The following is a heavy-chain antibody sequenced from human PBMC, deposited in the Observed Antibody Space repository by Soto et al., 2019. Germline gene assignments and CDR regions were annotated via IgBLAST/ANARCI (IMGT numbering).Heavy chain of an antibody. D-gene: IGHD2-2*01. CDR3: ARDVQDIVLVAAAMSDYYYYGMDV. Sequence: QVQLQESGPGLVKPSQTLSLTCTVSGGSISSGDYYWSWIRQPPGKGLEWIGYIYYSGSTYYNPSLKGRVTISVDTSKNQFSLKLSSVTAADTAVYYCARDVQDIVLVAAAMSDYYYYGMDVWGQGTTVTVSS. J-gene: IGHJ6*02. CDR1: GGSISSGDYY. CDR2: IYYSGST. V-gene: IGHV4-30-4*01.